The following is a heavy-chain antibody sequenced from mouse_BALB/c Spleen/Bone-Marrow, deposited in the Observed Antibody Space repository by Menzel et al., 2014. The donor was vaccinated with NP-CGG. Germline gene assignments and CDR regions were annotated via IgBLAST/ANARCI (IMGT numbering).Heavy chain of an antibody. CDR1: GYAFTNYL. CDR3: ARGDYRYDGFAY. D-gene: IGHD2-14*01. CDR2: INPGSGGT. V-gene: IGHV1-54*01. J-gene: IGHJ3*01. Sequence: VHLVESGAELVRPGTSVKVSCKASGYAFTNYLIEWVKRRPGQGLEWIGVINPGSGGTNYNEKFKGKATLTADKSSSTAYMQLSSLTSDDSAVYFCARGDYRYDGFAYWGQGTLVTVSA.